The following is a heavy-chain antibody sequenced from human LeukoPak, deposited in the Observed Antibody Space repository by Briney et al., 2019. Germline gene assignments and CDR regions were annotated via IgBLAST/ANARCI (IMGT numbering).Heavy chain of an antibody. D-gene: IGHD6-13*01. CDR2: ISGSGGST. CDR3: AKDSLGSSSKNWFDP. Sequence: GGSLRLSCAASGFTFSSYAMSWVRQAPGKGLEWVSAISGSGGSTYYADSVEGRFTISRDNSKNTLYLQMNSLRAEDTAVYYCAKDSLGSSSKNWFDPWGQGTLVTVSS. V-gene: IGHV3-23*01. J-gene: IGHJ5*02. CDR1: GFTFSSYA.